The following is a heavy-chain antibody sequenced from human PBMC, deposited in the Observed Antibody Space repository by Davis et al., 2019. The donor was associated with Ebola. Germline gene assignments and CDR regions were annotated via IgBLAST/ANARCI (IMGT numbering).Heavy chain of an antibody. D-gene: IGHD2-21*02. Sequence: GESLKISCAASGFTFSNYWMSWVRQAPGKGLEWVANIRSDGSEEQYVDSLKGRINISRDNAKNSLYLQVDSLRDEDTAVYYCAKFSRGGDSVWGQGTLVTVSS. V-gene: IGHV3-7*03. J-gene: IGHJ4*02. CDR1: GFTFSNYW. CDR2: IRSDGSEE. CDR3: AKFSRGGDSV.